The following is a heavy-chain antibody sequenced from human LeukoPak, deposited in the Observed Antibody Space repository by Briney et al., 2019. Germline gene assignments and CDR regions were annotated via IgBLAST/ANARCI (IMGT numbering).Heavy chain of an antibody. D-gene: IGHD3-10*01. V-gene: IGHV3-11*05. CDR2: ISGGSDDN. CDR3: AREFGISRAFDI. CDR1: GFTFSDYY. Sequence: GGPLRLSCAGSGFTFSDYYMAWIRHTPGKGLQRVSYISGGSDDNAYADSVKGRFTISRDNGKNSLYLQMNSLTAEDTAVYYCAREFGISRAFDIWGQGTMVTVSS. J-gene: IGHJ3*02.